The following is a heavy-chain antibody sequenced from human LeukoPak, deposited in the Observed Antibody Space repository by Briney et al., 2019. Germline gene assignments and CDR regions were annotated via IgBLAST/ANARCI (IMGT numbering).Heavy chain of an antibody. CDR1: GGSISSYY. V-gene: IGHV4-4*07. D-gene: IGHD6-13*01. Sequence: SETLSLTCTVSGGSISSYYWSWIRKPAGKGLEWIGRIYISGSTNYNPSLKSRATMSVDMSKNQFSLKLNSVTAADTAVYYCAREEKQLDLTYYYYMDVWGKGTTVTVSS. J-gene: IGHJ6*03. CDR3: AREEKQLDLTYYYYMDV. CDR2: IYISGST.